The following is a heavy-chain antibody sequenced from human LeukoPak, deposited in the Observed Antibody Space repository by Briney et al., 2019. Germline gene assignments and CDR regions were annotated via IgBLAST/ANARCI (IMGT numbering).Heavy chain of an antibody. J-gene: IGHJ4*02. V-gene: IGHV3-21*01. CDR2: ISGSTSYI. CDR3: ARGALDFDY. CDR1: AYTFRTYS. Sequence: GGSLRLSCVASAYTFRTYSMHWVRQAPGKGLEWVSSISGSTSYIYYADSVKGRFTISRDNAKNSLYLHMNSLKDEDTAVYYCARGALDFDYWGQGTLVTVSS.